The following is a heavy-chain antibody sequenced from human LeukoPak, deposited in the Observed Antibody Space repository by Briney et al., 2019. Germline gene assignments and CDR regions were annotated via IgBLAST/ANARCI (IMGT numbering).Heavy chain of an antibody. J-gene: IGHJ4*02. D-gene: IGHD6-19*01. CDR2: IKQDGSEK. CDR3: ARDLAPKAVADNPTDY. CDR1: GFTFSSYW. Sequence: PGGSLRLSCAASGFTFSSYWMSWVRQAPGKGLEWVANIKQDGSEKYYVDSVKGRFTISRDNAKNSLYLQMNSLRAEDTAVYYCARDLAPKAVADNPTDYWGQGTLVTVSS. V-gene: IGHV3-7*01.